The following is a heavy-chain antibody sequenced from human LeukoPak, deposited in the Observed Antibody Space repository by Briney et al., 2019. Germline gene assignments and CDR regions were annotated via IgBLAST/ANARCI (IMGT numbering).Heavy chain of an antibody. CDR2: INHSGST. J-gene: IGHJ4*02. D-gene: IGHD5-18*01. Sequence: PSETLSLTCAVYSGSFSSYYRSWIRQPPGKGLEWIGEINHSGSTNYNPSLKSRVTISVDTSKNQFSLRLNSVTAADTAVYYCARGAAGTAMPYFDNWGQGTLVTVSS. CDR3: ARGAAGTAMPYFDN. V-gene: IGHV4-34*01. CDR1: SGSFSSYY.